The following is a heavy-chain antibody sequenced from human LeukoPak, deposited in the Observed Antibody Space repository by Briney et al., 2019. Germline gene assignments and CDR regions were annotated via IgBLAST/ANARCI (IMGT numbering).Heavy chain of an antibody. CDR1: GGSISSGSYY. V-gene: IGHV4-61*02. CDR3: ARDSPHYYDSSGCHYDAFDI. J-gene: IGHJ3*02. D-gene: IGHD3-22*01. CDR2: IYTSGST. Sequence: SQTLSLTCTVSGGSISSGSYYWRWIRQPAGKGLEWIGRIYTSGSTNYNPSLKSRVTISVDTSKKQFSLKLSSVTAADTAVDYCARDSPHYYDSSGCHYDAFDIWGQGTMVTVSS.